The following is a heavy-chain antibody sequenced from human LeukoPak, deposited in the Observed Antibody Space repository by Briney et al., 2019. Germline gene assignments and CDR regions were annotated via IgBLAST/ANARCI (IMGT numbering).Heavy chain of an antibody. V-gene: IGHV4-59*01. CDR1: GGSISSYY. CDR2: IYYSGTT. D-gene: IGHD4-23*01. J-gene: IGHJ4*02. Sequence: SEALSLTCTVSGGSISSYYWSWIRQPPGKGLEWIGYIYYSGTTNYNPSLKSRVTISVDTSKNQFSLKLSSMTAEDTAVYYCARDYGGNSAYFDYWGQGTLVTVSS. CDR3: ARDYGGNSAYFDY.